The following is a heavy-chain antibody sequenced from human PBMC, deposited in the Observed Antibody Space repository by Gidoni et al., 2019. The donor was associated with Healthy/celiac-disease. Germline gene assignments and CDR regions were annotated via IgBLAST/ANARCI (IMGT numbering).Heavy chain of an antibody. D-gene: IGHD3-22*01. V-gene: IGHV3-9*01. J-gene: IGHJ4*02. CDR2: ISWNSGSI. CDR1: GFTFDDYA. CDR3: AKGGIVVVTKYYFDY. Sequence: EVQLVESGGGLVQPGRSLRLSCAASGFTFDDYAMHWFRQAPGKGLEWVSGISWNSGSIGYADSVKGRFTSSRDNAKNSLYLQMNSLRAEDTALYYCAKGGIVVVTKYYFDYWGQGTLVTVSS.